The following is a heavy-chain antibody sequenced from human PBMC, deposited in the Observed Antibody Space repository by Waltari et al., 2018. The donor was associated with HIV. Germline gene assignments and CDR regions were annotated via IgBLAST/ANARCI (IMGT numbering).Heavy chain of an antibody. Sequence: QVQLVQSGAEVKKPGASVKISCTASGYTFPGSYMHWVRQAPGQGLEWMGWINPDNGGTKYAQKFQGRVTMTRDTSISTAYMELSRLRSDDTAVYYCARDICNGGSCYSYYFDYWGQGTLVTVSS. V-gene: IGHV1-2*02. CDR1: GYTFPGSY. CDR2: INPDNGGT. D-gene: IGHD2-15*01. CDR3: ARDICNGGSCYSYYFDY. J-gene: IGHJ4*02.